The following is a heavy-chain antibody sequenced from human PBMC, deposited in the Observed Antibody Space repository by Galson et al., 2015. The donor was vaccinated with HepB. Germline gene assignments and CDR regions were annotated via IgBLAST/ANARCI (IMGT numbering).Heavy chain of an antibody. CDR1: GGSIGNFY. J-gene: IGHJ5*02. CDR2: IYHSGTT. V-gene: IGHV4-59*08. D-gene: IGHD2-2*01. CDR3: ARHFCEGPSCYARPDWFDP. Sequence: SETLSLTCTVSGGSIGNFYWSWIRQSPGKGLEWIGYIYHSGTTNYSPSLKSRVTMSVDTSKNQFSLNLMSVTAADTAVYYCARHFCEGPSCYARPDWFDPWGQGALVPVSS.